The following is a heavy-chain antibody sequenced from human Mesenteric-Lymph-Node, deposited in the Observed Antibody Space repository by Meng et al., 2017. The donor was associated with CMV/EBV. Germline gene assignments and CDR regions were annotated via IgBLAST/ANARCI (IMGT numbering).Heavy chain of an antibody. CDR2: IYSGGST. CDR3: ARDIGSNAFDY. D-gene: IGHD4-11*01. V-gene: IGHV3-53*01. Sequence: GESLKISCAASGFTVSSNYMSWVRQAPGKGLEWVSVIYSGGSTYYADSVKGRFTISRDNSKNTLYLQMNSLRAEDTAVYYCARDIGSNAFDYWGQGTLVTVSS. CDR1: GFTVSSNY. J-gene: IGHJ4*02.